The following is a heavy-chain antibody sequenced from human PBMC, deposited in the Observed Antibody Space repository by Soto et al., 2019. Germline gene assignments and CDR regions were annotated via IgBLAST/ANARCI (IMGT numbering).Heavy chain of an antibody. D-gene: IGHD3-9*01. Sequence: ASVKVSCKASGYTFTSYDINWVRQATGQGLEWMGWMNPNSGNTGYAQKFQGRVTMTRNTSMSTAYMELSSLRSEDTAVYYCARVGRGLRYFDWLPNRGSFDYCGQGTLVTVSS. CDR3: ARVGRGLRYFDWLPNRGSFDY. CDR2: MNPNSGNT. J-gene: IGHJ4*02. V-gene: IGHV1-8*01. CDR1: GYTFTSYD.